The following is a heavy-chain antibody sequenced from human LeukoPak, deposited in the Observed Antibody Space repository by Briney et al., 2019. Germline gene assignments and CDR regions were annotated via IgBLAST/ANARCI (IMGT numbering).Heavy chain of an antibody. CDR2: IYYSGST. J-gene: IGHJ4*02. CDR3: ASREQQLVLHGAPPLDY. V-gene: IGHV4-39*07. Sequence: PSETLSLTCTVSGGSISGSSYYWGWIRQPPGKGLEWIGSIYYSGSTYYNPSLKSRVTISVDTSKNQFSLKLSSVTAADTAVYYCASREQQLVLHGAPPLDYWGQGTLVTVSS. CDR1: GGSISGSSYY. D-gene: IGHD6-13*01.